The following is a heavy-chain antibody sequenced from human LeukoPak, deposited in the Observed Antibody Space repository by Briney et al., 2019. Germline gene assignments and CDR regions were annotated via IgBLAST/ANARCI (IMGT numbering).Heavy chain of an antibody. CDR1: GGSISTYY. D-gene: IGHD6-6*01. J-gene: IGHJ1*01. CDR2: IYHSGST. V-gene: IGHV4-59*01. Sequence: SETLSLTCIVSGGSISTYYWNWIRQPPGKGLEWIGYIYHSGSTNYNPSLQSRVTISVDTSKNQFSLNLNSVTAADTAVYYCARGGAARPHFQNWGQGTLVTVSS. CDR3: ARGGAARPHFQN.